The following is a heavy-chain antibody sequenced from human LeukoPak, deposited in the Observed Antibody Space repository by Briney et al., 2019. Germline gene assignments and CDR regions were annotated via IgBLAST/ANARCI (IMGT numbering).Heavy chain of an antibody. Sequence: ASVKVSCKASGYTFTNYAMHWVRQAPGQRLEWMGWINAGNGNTKYSQKFQGRVTITRDTSASTAYMELSSLRSEDTAVYYCARTRYSSGGAYYYGMDVWGQGTTVTVSS. CDR1: GYTFTNYA. J-gene: IGHJ6*02. CDR2: INAGNGNT. CDR3: ARTRYSSGGAYYYGMDV. V-gene: IGHV1-3*01. D-gene: IGHD6-19*01.